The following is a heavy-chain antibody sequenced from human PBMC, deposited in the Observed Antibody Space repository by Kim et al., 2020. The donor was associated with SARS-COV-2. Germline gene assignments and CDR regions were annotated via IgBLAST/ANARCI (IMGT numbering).Heavy chain of an antibody. V-gene: IGHV4-39*07. CDR1: GGSISSSSYY. CDR3: ARDRSRPSNWFDP. J-gene: IGHJ5*02. D-gene: IGHD6-13*01. Sequence: SETLSLTCTVSGGSISSSSYYWGWIRQPPGKGLEWIGSIYYSGSTYYNPSLKSRVTISVDTSKNQFSLKLSSVTAADTAVYYCARDRSRPSNWFDPWGQGTLVTVSS. CDR2: IYYSGST.